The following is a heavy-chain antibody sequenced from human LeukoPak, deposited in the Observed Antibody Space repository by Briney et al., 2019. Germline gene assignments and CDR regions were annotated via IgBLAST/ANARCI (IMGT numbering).Heavy chain of an antibody. Sequence: SETLSLTCTVSGGSISSSSYYWGWIRQPPGKGLEWIGSIYYSGSTYYNPSLKSRVTISVDTSKNQFSLKLSSVTAADTAVYYCARHEKAAGRGLAVGGIVGSGRQRTAFDYWGQGTLVTVSS. CDR2: IYYSGST. CDR1: GGSISSSSYY. J-gene: IGHJ4*02. V-gene: IGHV4-39*01. D-gene: IGHD3-10*01. CDR3: ARHEKAAGRGLAVGGIVGSGRQRTAFDY.